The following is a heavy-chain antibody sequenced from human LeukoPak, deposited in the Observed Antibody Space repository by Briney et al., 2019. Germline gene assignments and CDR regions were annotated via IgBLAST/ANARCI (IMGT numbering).Heavy chain of an antibody. V-gene: IGHV3-74*01. Sequence: PGGSLRLSCAASGFTFTKFWMHWVRQAPGRGLVWVSRVKGDGISTLYADSVKGRSTISRDNAKNTLYLQINSLRADDTALYYCATGPYAAFEMWGQGTMVTVSS. J-gene: IGHJ3*02. CDR1: GFTFTKFW. CDR2: VKGDGIST. D-gene: IGHD2-2*01. CDR3: ATGPYAAFEM.